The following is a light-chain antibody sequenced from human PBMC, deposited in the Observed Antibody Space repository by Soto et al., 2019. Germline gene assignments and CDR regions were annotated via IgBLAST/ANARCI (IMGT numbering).Light chain of an antibody. Sequence: QSVLTQPPSVSGAPGQRVTISCTGSSSNIGAGYDVHWYQQLPGTAPKLLIYGNSNRHSGVPDRFSGSKSGTPASLAITGLQAEDEADYYCQSYDSSLSGSVFGGGTKLTVL. CDR2: GNS. CDR1: SSNIGAGYD. CDR3: QSYDSSLSGSV. J-gene: IGLJ2*01. V-gene: IGLV1-40*01.